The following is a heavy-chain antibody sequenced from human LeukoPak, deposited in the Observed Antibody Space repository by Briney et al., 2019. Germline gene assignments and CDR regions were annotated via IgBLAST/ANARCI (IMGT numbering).Heavy chain of an antibody. V-gene: IGHV1-8*01. CDR1: GYTFSSFD. D-gene: IGHD3-22*01. Sequence: ASVKVSCKTSGYTFSSFDINWVRQAPGQGLEWMGWMNPNSGNSGYTQKFQGRVTMTRNTSIATAYMEVSNLRFDDTAVYYCVDPDRWGQGTLVTVSS. J-gene: IGHJ1*01. CDR2: MNPNSGNS. CDR3: VDPDR.